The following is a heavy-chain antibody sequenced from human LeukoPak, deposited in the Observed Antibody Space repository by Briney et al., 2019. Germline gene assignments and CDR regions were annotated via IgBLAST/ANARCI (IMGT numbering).Heavy chain of an antibody. CDR2: ISNDGSTT. CDR1: GITFSSYW. V-gene: IGHV3-74*01. CDR3: AKLAVVAGSDF. J-gene: IGHJ4*02. D-gene: IGHD2-15*01. Sequence: QPGGSLRLSCAASGITFSSYWMHWVRQAPGKGLVWVSRISNDGSTTSYADSVKGRFTVSRDNAKNTLYLQMNSLRAEDTAAYYCAKLAVVAGSDFWGQGILVTVSS.